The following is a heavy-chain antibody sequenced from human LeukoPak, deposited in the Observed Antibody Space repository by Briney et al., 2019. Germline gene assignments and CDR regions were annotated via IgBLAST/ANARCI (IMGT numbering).Heavy chain of an antibody. Sequence: SETLSLTCTVSGGSISPYYWSWIRQPPGKGLEWIGYIYYSGSTNYNPSLKSRVTISVDTSKNQFSLKLSSVTAADTAVYYCARETYYYGSGSYYPAGYYMDVWGKGTTVTISS. CDR3: ARETYYYGSGSYYPAGYYMDV. J-gene: IGHJ6*03. CDR1: GGSISPYY. V-gene: IGHV4-59*12. CDR2: IYYSGST. D-gene: IGHD3-10*01.